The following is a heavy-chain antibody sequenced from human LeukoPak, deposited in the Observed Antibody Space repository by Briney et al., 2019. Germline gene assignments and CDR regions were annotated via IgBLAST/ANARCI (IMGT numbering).Heavy chain of an antibody. CDR2: MSHTGAT. Sequence: SETLSLTCAVFGGSFSGYYWSWIRQSPEKGLEWIGEMSHTGATNYNPSLKSRVTVSVDTSKKQFSLNLRSVTAADAAVYYCARGLHYNILTGGMDVWGQGTTVIVSS. CDR1: GGSFSGYY. CDR3: ARGLHYNILTGGMDV. J-gene: IGHJ6*02. V-gene: IGHV4-34*01. D-gene: IGHD3-9*01.